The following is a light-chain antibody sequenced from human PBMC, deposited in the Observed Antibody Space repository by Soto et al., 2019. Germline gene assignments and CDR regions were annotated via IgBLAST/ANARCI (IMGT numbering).Light chain of an antibody. CDR3: QQYGSSPRT. CDR2: GAS. CDR1: QSVSSNY. V-gene: IGKV3-20*01. Sequence: EIVLTQSPGTLSLSPGETASLSCGASQSVSSNYLAWYQQKPGQAPRLLIYGASSRATGIPDRFSGSGSGADFTLTISRLEPEDFAVYYCQQYGSSPRTFGQGTKLEIK. J-gene: IGKJ2*01.